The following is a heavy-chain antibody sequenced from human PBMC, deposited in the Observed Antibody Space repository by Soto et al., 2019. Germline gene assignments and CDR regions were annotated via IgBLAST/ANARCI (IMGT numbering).Heavy chain of an antibody. D-gene: IGHD3-22*01. Sequence: SETLSLTCTVSGGSISSSSYYWGWIHQPPGKGLEWIGSIYYSGSTYYNPSLKSRVTISVDTSKNQFSLKLSSVTAADTAVYYCARPTYYYDSSGYSWIFDYWGQGTLVTVSS. CDR1: GGSISSSSYY. CDR2: IYYSGST. V-gene: IGHV4-39*01. J-gene: IGHJ4*02. CDR3: ARPTYYYDSSGYSWIFDY.